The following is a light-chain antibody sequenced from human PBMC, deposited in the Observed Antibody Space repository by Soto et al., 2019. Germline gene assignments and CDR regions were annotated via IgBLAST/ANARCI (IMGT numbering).Light chain of an antibody. J-gene: IGKJ5*01. CDR2: GAS. Sequence: ETVLTQSPGTLSLSPGERATLSCRASQSVSSSYFAWYQQKPGQAPRLLIYGASSRATGIPDRFSGSGSGTDFTLTISRLEAEDFAVYYCQQYVSAPITFGQGTRLEIK. CDR3: QQYVSAPIT. CDR1: QSVSSSY. V-gene: IGKV3-20*01.